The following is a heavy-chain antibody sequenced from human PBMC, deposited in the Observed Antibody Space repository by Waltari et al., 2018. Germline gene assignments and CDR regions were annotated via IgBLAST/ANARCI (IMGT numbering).Heavy chain of an antibody. Sequence: QVQLQESGPGLVKPSETLSLTCAVSGYSISSGYYWGWIRQPPGKGLELIGVIYHSGRTYYNPSLKSRVTISVDTSKNQFSLKLSSVTAADTAVYYCARLKAAADYYFDYWGQGTLVTVSS. CDR2: IYHSGRT. D-gene: IGHD6-13*01. CDR1: GYSISSGYY. CDR3: ARLKAAADYYFDY. J-gene: IGHJ4*02. V-gene: IGHV4-38-2*01.